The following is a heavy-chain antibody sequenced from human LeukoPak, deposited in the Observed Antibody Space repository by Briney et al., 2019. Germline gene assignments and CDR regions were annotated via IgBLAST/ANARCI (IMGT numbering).Heavy chain of an antibody. D-gene: IGHD3-22*01. J-gene: IGHJ4*02. CDR1: GFTFSTYS. Sequence: GGSLRLSCAASGFTFSTYSMNWVRQAPGKGLEWVANIKEDGSEEYYVDSVKGRFTIFRDNAKNSLYLQMNSLRAEDTAVYYCARDPYSSGYYYDYWGQGTLVTVSS. CDR3: ARDPYSSGYYYDY. V-gene: IGHV3-7*01. CDR2: IKEDGSEE.